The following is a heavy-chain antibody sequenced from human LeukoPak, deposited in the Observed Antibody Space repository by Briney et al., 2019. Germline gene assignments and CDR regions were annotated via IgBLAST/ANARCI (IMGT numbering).Heavy chain of an antibody. J-gene: IGHJ6*03. CDR1: GGTFSSYT. D-gene: IGHD5-18*01. Sequence: ASVKVSCKASGGTFSSYTISWVRQAPGQGLEWMGWINPNSGGTNYAQKFQGRVTMTRDTSVSTAYMELSRLRSDDTAVYYCARVRGYSYGYYYYYMDVWGKGTTVTVSS. V-gene: IGHV1-2*02. CDR2: INPNSGGT. CDR3: ARVRGYSYGYYYYYMDV.